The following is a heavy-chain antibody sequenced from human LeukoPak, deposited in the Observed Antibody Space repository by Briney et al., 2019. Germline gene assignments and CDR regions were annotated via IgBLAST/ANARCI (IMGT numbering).Heavy chain of an antibody. Sequence: PSETLSLTCTVSGGSIREYYLSWIRQPPGKGLEWIGYIYDSGSTNYNPSLKSRVTISVDTSKNHFSLKLSSVTAADTAVYYCARGRYFSWFDPWGQGTLVTVSS. CDR2: IYDSGST. CDR3: ARGRYFSWFDP. CDR1: GGSIREYY. D-gene: IGHD3-9*01. V-gene: IGHV4-59*12. J-gene: IGHJ5*02.